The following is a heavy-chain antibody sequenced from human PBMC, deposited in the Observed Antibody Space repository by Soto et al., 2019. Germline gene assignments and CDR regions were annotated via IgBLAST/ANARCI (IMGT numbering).Heavy chain of an antibody. CDR3: ARLNIGYEGVWFDP. V-gene: IGHV4-39*01. CDR1: GGSISSSSYY. D-gene: IGHD3-10*01. Sequence: SEILSLTCTVSGGSISSSSYYWGWIRQPPGKGLEWIGSIYYSGSTYYNPSLKSRVTISVDTSKNQFSLKLSSVTAADTAVYYCARLNIGYEGVWFDPWGQGTLVTVSS. CDR2: IYYSGST. J-gene: IGHJ5*02.